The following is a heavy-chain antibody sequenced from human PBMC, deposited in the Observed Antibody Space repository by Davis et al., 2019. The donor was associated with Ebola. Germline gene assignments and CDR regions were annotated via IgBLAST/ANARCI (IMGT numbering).Heavy chain of an antibody. D-gene: IGHD3-3*01. J-gene: IGHJ3*01. Sequence: GGSLRLSCEASGFTFNAFAMSWVRQAQGKGLEWVARISGAGGTTYYAESVRGRFTISRDNSKNRLFLQMASLTAEDTAVYYCARAELYSDFYYDALDVWGRGTAVTVSS. CDR3: ARAELYSDFYYDALDV. CDR2: ISGAGGTT. V-gene: IGHV3-23*01. CDR1: GFTFNAFA.